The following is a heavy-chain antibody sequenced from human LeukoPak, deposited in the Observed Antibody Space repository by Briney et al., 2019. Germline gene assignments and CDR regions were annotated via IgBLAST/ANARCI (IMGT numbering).Heavy chain of an antibody. J-gene: IGHJ6*02. CDR2: ISGSGGST. V-gene: IGHV3-23*01. CDR1: GFTFSSYA. CDR3: AKGSHAYYYYYGMDV. Sequence: GGSLRLSCAASGFTFSSYAMSWVRQAPGKGLEWVSAISGSGGSTYYADSVKGRFTISRDNSKNTLYLQMDSLRAEDTAVYYCAKGSHAYYYYYGMDVWGQGTTVTVSS.